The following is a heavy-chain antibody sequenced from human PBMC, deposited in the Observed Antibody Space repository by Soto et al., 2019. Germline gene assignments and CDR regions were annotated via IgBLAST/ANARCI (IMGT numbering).Heavy chain of an antibody. J-gene: IGHJ4*02. V-gene: IGHV1-69*12. CDR2: IVPIVDTS. CDR1: GGTFSSYA. CDR3: VRLVEIPGYPDN. D-gene: IGHD5-12*01. Sequence: QVQLVQSGAEVRQPASSVKVSCKTSGGTFSSYAISWVRQAPGQGLEWMGGIVPIVDTSTYAQKFQGRVTITADESTSTVYMELSSMRSDDTAVYYCVRLVEIPGYPDNWGQGTLVTVSS.